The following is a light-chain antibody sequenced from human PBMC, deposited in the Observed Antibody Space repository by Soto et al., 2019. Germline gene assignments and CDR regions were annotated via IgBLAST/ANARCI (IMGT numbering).Light chain of an antibody. Sequence: QSVLTQPPSVSAAPGQKVTISCSGSSSNIGNNYVSWYQQLPGTAPKLLIYENNKRPSGIPDRFSGSKSGTSATLGITGLQTGDEADYYCGTWDSSLRVYLVFGGGTKLTVL. J-gene: IGLJ3*02. V-gene: IGLV1-51*02. CDR3: GTWDSSLRVYLV. CDR1: SSNIGNNY. CDR2: ENN.